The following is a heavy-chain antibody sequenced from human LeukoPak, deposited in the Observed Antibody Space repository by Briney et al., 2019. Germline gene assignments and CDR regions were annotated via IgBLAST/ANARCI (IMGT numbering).Heavy chain of an antibody. J-gene: IGHJ6*03. CDR1: GFTFSTYA. Sequence: GGSLSLSGAASGFTFSTYAMGWVRKAPGRGLEGVSAISGGGGSQYYADSVKGRFTISRDNSKNTLYLQLNSLRVEDTAVYYCAKNRGAGSHYYYHMNVWGKGTTVTVSS. CDR2: ISGGGGSQ. V-gene: IGHV3-23*01. D-gene: IGHD1-26*01. CDR3: AKNRGAGSHYYYHMNV.